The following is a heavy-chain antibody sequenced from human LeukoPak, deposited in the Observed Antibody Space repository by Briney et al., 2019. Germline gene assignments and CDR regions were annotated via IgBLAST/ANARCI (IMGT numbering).Heavy chain of an antibody. CDR1: RGTFSSYA. CDR2: IIPIFGTA. J-gene: IGHJ4*02. Sequence: GASVKVSCKASRGTFSSYAISWVRQAPGQGLEWMGGIIPIFGTANYAQKFQGRVTITADESTSTAYMELSSLRSEDTAVYYCARGRLVIGFDYWGQGTLVTVSS. D-gene: IGHD3-9*01. CDR3: ARGRLVIGFDY. V-gene: IGHV1-69*13.